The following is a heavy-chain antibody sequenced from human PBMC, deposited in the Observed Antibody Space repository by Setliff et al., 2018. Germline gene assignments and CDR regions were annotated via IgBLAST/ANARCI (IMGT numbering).Heavy chain of an antibody. J-gene: IGHJ5*02. CDR3: ARDRAYSSSWSLWFDP. V-gene: IGHV1-3*01. CDR2: INAGNGNT. Sequence: ASVKVSCKASGYTFTSYAMHWVRQAPGQRLEWMGWINAGNGNTKYSQKFQGRVTITRDTSASTAYMELSSLRSEDTAVYYCARDRAYSSSWSLWFDPWGQGTLVTVS. D-gene: IGHD6-13*01. CDR1: GYTFTSYA.